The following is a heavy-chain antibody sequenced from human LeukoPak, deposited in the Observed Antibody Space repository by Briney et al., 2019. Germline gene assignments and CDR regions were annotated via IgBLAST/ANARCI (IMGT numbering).Heavy chain of an antibody. J-gene: IGHJ4*02. CDR2: IKGDATYA. D-gene: IGHD3-3*01. CDR3: ARDNDFWSLDY. Sequence: GGSLRLSCAASGFPFNRNWMHWVRQAPGKGLVWVSRIKGDATYANYAVSVKGRFTISRDNAKNTVYLQMNSLRVEDTAVYYCARDNDFWSLDYWGQGILVTVSS. CDR1: GFPFNRNW. V-gene: IGHV3-74*01.